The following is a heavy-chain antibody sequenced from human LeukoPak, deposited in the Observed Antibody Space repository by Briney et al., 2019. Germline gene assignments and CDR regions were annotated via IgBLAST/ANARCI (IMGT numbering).Heavy chain of an antibody. V-gene: IGHV4-4*07. CDR2: IYTSGST. J-gene: IGHJ2*01. D-gene: IGHD3-22*01. Sequence: PSETLSLTCTVSGGSISSYYWGWIRQPAGKGLEWIGRIYTSGSTNYNPSLKSRVTMSVDTSKNQFSLKLSSVTAADTAVYYCARVGITMIVVAHWYFDLWGRGTLVTVSS. CDR1: GGSISSYY. CDR3: ARVGITMIVVAHWYFDL.